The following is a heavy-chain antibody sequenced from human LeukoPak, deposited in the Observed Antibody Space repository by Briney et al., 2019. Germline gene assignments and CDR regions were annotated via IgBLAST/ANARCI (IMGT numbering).Heavy chain of an antibody. CDR3: AKGSILWFGELTVDY. CDR2: ISYDGSNK. CDR1: GFTFSSYS. Sequence: PGGSLRLSCAASGFTFSSYSMNWVRQAPGKGLEWVAVISYDGSNKYYADSVKGRFTISRDNSKNTLNLQMNSLRAEDTAVYYCAKGSILWFGELTVDYWGQGTLVTVSS. J-gene: IGHJ4*02. V-gene: IGHV3-30*18. D-gene: IGHD3-10*01.